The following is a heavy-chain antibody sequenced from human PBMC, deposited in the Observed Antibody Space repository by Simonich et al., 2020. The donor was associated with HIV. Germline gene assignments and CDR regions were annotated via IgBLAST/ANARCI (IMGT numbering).Heavy chain of an antibody. D-gene: IGHD2-2*01. CDR3: ERDGRKGSSTSCSDY. CDR1: GFTFSSYS. CDR2: ISSISSYI. V-gene: IGHV3-21*01. Sequence: EVQLVASGGGLVKPGGSLRLSCAASGFTFSSYSMNWVRQAPGKGLEWVSSISSISSYIYYADSVKGRFTISRDNAKNSLYLQMNSLRAEDTAVYYCERDGRKGSSTSCSDYWGQGTLVTVSS. J-gene: IGHJ4*02.